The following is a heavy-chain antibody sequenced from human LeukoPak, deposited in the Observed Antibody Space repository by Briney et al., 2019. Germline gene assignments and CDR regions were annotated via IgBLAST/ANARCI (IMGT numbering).Heavy chain of an antibody. D-gene: IGHD1-26*01. CDR3: ARLRYSGSYYVDY. CDR1: GYTFTVYY. J-gene: IGHJ4*02. V-gene: IGHV1-2*02. Sequence: ASVNVSCTASGYTFTVYYMHWVRHAPGQGLEWMGWINPNSGGTNYAQKFQGRVTMTRDTSISTAYMERSRLRSDDTAVYYCARLRYSGSYYVDYWGQGTLVTVSS. CDR2: INPNSGGT.